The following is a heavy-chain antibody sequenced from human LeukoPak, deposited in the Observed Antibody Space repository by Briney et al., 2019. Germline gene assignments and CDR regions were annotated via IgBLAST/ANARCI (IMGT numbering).Heavy chain of an antibody. J-gene: IGHJ4*02. CDR2: INHSGST. CDR1: GGSFSGYY. CDR3: ARDSVKLGELFYDFDF. V-gene: IGHV4-34*01. D-gene: IGHD3-10*01. Sequence: PSETLSLTCAVYGGSFSGYYWSWIRQPPGKGLEWIGEINHSGSTNYNPSLKSRVTISVDTSKNQFSLKLSSVTAADTAVYYCARDSVKLGELFYDFDFWGQGTLVTVSS.